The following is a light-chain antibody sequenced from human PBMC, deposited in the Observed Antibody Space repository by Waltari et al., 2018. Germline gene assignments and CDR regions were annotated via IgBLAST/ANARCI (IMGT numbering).Light chain of an antibody. J-gene: IGLJ2*01. CDR2: DNN. V-gene: IGLV1-51*01. Sequence: QSVLTQPPSVSAAPGQTVPLPCSGSCPHLGNKYRPRYQQLPGTAPKLLIYDNNKRPSGIPDRFSGSKSGTSATLGITGLQTGDEADYYCGTWDSSLSAVVFGGGTKLTVL. CDR1: CPHLGNKY. CDR3: GTWDSSLSAVV.